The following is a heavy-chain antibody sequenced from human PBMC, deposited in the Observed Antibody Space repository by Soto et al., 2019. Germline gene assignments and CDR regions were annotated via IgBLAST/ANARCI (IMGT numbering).Heavy chain of an antibody. V-gene: IGHV4-59*05. J-gene: IGHJ6*02. D-gene: IGHD2-15*01. CDR1: GGSLSPNY. CDR3: ARHMTYCSGGSCYSVYYYGMDV. Sequence: PSETLSLTCTVSGGSLSPNYWTWIRQPPGKGLEWIGSIYYSGSTYYNPSLKSRVTISVDTSKNQFSLKLSSVTAADTAVYYCARHMTYCSGGSCYSVYYYGMDVWGQGTTVTVSS. CDR2: IYYSGST.